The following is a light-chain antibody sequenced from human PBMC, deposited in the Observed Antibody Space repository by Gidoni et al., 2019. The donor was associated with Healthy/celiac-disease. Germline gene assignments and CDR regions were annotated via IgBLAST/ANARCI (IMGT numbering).Light chain of an antibody. CDR3: QTWGTGCVV. CDR1: SGHSSYA. Sequence: LHCTLSSGHSSYAIAWHQQQPEKGPRYLMKLNSDGSHSKGDGIPDRFSGSSSGAERYLTISSLQSEDEADYYCQTWGTGCVVFGGGTKLTVL. J-gene: IGLJ2*01. CDR2: LNSDGSH. V-gene: IGLV4-69*01.